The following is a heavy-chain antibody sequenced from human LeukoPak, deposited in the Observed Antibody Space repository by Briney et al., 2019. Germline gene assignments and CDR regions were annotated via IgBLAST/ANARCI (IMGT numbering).Heavy chain of an antibody. D-gene: IGHD4-17*01. CDR1: GFTFSSYA. Sequence: PGGSLRLSCAASGFTFSSYAMSWVRQAPGKGLEWVSAISGSGGSTYYADSVKGRFTISRDNSKNTLYLQMNSLRAEDTAVYYCAKVKGWRFSLTTVTAYGAFDIWGQGTMVTVSS. CDR2: ISGSGGST. V-gene: IGHV3-23*01. J-gene: IGHJ3*02. CDR3: AKVKGWRFSLTTVTAYGAFDI.